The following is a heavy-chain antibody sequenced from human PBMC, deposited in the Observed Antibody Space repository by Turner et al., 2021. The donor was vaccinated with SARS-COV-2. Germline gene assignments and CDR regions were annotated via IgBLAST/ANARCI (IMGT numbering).Heavy chain of an antibody. D-gene: IGHD3-3*01. CDR1: GDSINNYY. J-gene: IGHJ4*02. CDR2: IFHTGTT. V-gene: IGHV4-59*13. CDR3: ARVRGGLRFLEWPYYFDS. Sequence: QVQLHESGPGLVKPSETLSLSCTVSGDSINNYYWGWIRQPPGKGLEWIGFIFHTGTTTYNSSLKSRVTMSVDTSRSLFSLNMTSVTASDTAIYFCARVRGGLRFLEWPYYFDSWGQGTLVTVSS.